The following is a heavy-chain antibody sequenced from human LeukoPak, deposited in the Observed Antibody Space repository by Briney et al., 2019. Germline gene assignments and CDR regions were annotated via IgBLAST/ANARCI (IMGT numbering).Heavy chain of an antibody. CDR1: GGSISTYF. CDR3: ARRVIMSAAGVPDTWLDP. D-gene: IGHD2-8*01. Sequence: PSETLSLTCTVSGGSISTYFWSWIRHSPGKGLEWLGYIYYSGSTKYNPSLRSRVTMSVDTSKNQFSLKLTSVTAADSAVYYCARRVIMSAAGVPDTWLDPWGQGILVTVSS. V-gene: IGHV4-59*08. J-gene: IGHJ5*02. CDR2: IYYSGST.